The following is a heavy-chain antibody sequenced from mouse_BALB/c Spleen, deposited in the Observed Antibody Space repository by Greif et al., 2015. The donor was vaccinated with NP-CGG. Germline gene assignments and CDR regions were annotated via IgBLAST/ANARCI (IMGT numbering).Heavy chain of an antibody. CDR2: VNPYNGGT. Sequence: EVQLQQSGPELVKPGASVKMSCKASGYTFTDYYMDWVKQSHGESFEWIGRVNPYNGGTSYNQKFKGKATLTVDKSSSTAYMELNSLTSEDSAVYYCARRITTARYFDVWGVGTTVTVSS. J-gene: IGHJ1*01. CDR1: GYTFTDYY. CDR3: ARRITTARYFDV. D-gene: IGHD1-2*01. V-gene: IGHV1-19*01.